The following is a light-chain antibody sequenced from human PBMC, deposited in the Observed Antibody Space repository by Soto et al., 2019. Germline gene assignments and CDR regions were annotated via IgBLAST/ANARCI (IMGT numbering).Light chain of an antibody. CDR3: QQFNSYPIT. V-gene: IGKV2-30*01. J-gene: IGKJ5*01. CDR2: KVS. CDR1: QSLVYSDGDTY. Sequence: DVVMTQSPLCLPVTLGQPASISCRSSQSLVYSDGDTYLNWFQQRPGQSPRRLIYKVSKRDSGVPSRFSGSGSGTEFTLTIGGLQPDDFATYFCQQFNSYPITFGQGTRLEI.